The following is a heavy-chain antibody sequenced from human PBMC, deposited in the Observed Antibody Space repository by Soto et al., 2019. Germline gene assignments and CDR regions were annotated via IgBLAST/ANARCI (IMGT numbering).Heavy chain of an antibody. J-gene: IGHJ3*02. CDR2: ISSSSSYI. V-gene: IGHV3-21*01. CDR1: GFTFSSYS. Sequence: GGSLRLSCTSSGFTFSSYSMNWVRQAPGKGLEWVSSISSSSSYIYYADSVKGRFTISRDNAKNSLYLQMNSLRAEDTAVYYCARGGLYGDYGDAFDIWGQGTMVTVSS. D-gene: IGHD4-17*01. CDR3: ARGGLYGDYGDAFDI.